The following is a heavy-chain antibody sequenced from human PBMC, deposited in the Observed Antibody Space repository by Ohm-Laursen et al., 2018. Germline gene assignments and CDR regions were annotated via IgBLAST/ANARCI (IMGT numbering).Heavy chain of an antibody. CDR1: GGSISSYY. J-gene: IGHJ1*01. CDR2: ISYTGYT. Sequence: SDTLSLTCTVSGGSISSYYWGWIRQPPGKGLEWIGHISYTGYTSYKSSLKSRVTISLDTSRKHFSLRLTFLAAADTAVYYCARGSNEYGGLYFPHWGQGTLVTVSS. CDR3: ARGSNEYGGLYFPH. V-gene: IGHV4-59*07. D-gene: IGHD4-23*01.